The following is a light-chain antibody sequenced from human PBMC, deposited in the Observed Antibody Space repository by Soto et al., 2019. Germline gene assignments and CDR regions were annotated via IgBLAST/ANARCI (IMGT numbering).Light chain of an antibody. CDR3: QQTKSYPST. V-gene: IGKV1-13*02. J-gene: IGKJ4*01. CDR1: QDISSS. Sequence: AIQLTQSPSSLSASVGDRVTITCRASQDISSSLAWYQQKAGKAPKLLIYGASILQSGVPSGFSGSGFGTDFTLTISSLRAEEFAIYFCQQTKSYPSTFGGGTRVEI. CDR2: GAS.